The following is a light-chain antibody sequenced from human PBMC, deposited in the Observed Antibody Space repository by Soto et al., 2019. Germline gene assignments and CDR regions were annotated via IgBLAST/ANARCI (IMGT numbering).Light chain of an antibody. CDR3: QQSYSRPRT. CDR2: TAS. Sequence: DIQMTQSPSALSASVGDRVTITCRASQSITNYLNWYQHKPGKAPNLLIYTASSLESGVPSRFSGSGSGTDFTLAIASLQPEDFATYFCQQSYSRPRTFGQGTKVDIK. CDR1: QSITNY. V-gene: IGKV1-39*01. J-gene: IGKJ1*01.